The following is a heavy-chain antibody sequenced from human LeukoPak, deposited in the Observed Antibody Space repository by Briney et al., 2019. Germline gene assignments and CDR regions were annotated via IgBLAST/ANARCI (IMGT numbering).Heavy chain of an antibody. Sequence: SVTVSCKAYGDTFSIYALSWVRQAPGQRLEWMGGYIPIFTRTDYAERFQGRVTITTDESSNTAYMELRSLRSDDTAVYYCARHMYYYENTGYYSNPFDSWGQGTLVTVSS. D-gene: IGHD3-22*01. CDR3: ARHMYYYENTGYYSNPFDS. V-gene: IGHV1-69*05. CDR2: YIPIFTRT. J-gene: IGHJ4*02. CDR1: GDTFSIYA.